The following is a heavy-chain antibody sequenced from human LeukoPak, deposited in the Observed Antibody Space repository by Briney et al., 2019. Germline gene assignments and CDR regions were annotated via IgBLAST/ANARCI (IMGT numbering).Heavy chain of an antibody. V-gene: IGHV4-59*08. Sequence: PSETLSLTCTVPGGSISGYYWSWIRQSPGKGLDWIGYIYRGSTNYNPSLKSRVTISVDTSKNQLSLKLTSATATDTAVYYCARHAAISAAGTAPFDSWGQGTLVTVSS. D-gene: IGHD6-13*01. CDR1: GGSISGYY. CDR3: ARHAAISAAGTAPFDS. J-gene: IGHJ4*02. CDR2: IYRGST.